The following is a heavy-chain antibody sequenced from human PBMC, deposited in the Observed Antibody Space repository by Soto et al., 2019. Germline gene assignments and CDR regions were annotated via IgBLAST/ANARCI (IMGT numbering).Heavy chain of an antibody. Sequence: QVQLVESGGGVVQPGRSLRLSCAASGFTFSSYGMHWVRQAPGKGLEWVGVIWYDGSNKHYADSVKGRFIISRDNSKNTLYLQMSSLRAEDTAVYYCARDKGGWFDPWGQGTLVTVSS. CDR3: ARDKGGWFDP. CDR2: IWYDGSNK. CDR1: GFTFSSYG. J-gene: IGHJ5*02. V-gene: IGHV3-33*01. D-gene: IGHD3-16*01.